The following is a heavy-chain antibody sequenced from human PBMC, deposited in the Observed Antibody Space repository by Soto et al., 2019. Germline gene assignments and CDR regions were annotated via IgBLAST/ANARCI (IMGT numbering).Heavy chain of an antibody. CDR3: AKDRRWELLV. D-gene: IGHD1-26*01. V-gene: IGHV3-30-3*01. Sequence: PGGSLRLSCAASGFTFSSYAMHWVRQAPGKGLEWVAVISYDGSNKYYADSVKGRFTISRDNSKNTLYLQMNSLRAEDTAVYYCAKDRRWELLVWGQGTLVTVSS. J-gene: IGHJ4*02. CDR2: ISYDGSNK. CDR1: GFTFSSYA.